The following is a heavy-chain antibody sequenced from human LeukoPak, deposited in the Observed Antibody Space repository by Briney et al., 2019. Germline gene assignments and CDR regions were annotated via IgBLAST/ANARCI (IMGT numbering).Heavy chain of an antibody. D-gene: IGHD4-17*01. CDR3: AKDRHGEDPFDY. V-gene: IGHV3-23*01. CDR2: ISGSGGST. CDR1: GFTFSSYA. Sequence: GGSLRLSCAVSGFTFSSYAMSWVRQAPGKGLEWASAISGSGGSTCYADSVKGRFTISRDNSKNTLYLQMNSLRAEDTAVYYCAKDRHGEDPFDYWGQGTLVTVSS. J-gene: IGHJ4*02.